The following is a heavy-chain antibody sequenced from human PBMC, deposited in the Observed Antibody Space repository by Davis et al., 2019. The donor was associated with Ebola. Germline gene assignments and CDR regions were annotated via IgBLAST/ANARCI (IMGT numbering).Heavy chain of an antibody. J-gene: IGHJ6*04. CDR3: AKDLGGGYDHSYYKYYGMDV. Sequence: GESLKISCAASGFTFSSYGMHWVRQAPGKGLEWVAVIWYDGSNKYYADSVKGRFTISRDNSKNTLYLQMNSLRAEDTAVYYCAKDLGGGYDHSYYKYYGMDVWGKGTTVTVSS. D-gene: IGHD5-12*01. V-gene: IGHV3-30*02. CDR2: IWYDGSNK. CDR1: GFTFSSYG.